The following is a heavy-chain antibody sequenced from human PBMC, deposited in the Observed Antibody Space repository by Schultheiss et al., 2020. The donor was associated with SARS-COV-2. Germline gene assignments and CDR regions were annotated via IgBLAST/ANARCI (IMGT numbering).Heavy chain of an antibody. V-gene: IGHV4-59*10. Sequence: TLSLTCAVYGGSFSGYYWSWIRQPAGKGLEWIGRIYTSGSTNYNPSLKSRVTMSVDTSKNQFSLKLSSVTAADTAVYYCARHGPLTMHPWFDPWGQGTLVTVSS. D-gene: IGHD4/OR15-4a*01. CDR1: GGSFSGYY. CDR3: ARHGPLTMHPWFDP. J-gene: IGHJ5*02. CDR2: IYTSGST.